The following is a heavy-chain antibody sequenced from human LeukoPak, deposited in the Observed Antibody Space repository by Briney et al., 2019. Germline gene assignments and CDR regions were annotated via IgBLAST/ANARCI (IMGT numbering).Heavy chain of an antibody. CDR3: ARGSSSWSHEFDP. Sequence: PSETLSLTCTVSGGSISSSSYYWGWIRQPPGKGLEWIGSIYYSGSTYYNPSLKSRVTISVATSKTQFSLKLSSVTAADTAVYYCARGSSSWSHEFDPWGQGTLVTVSS. J-gene: IGHJ5*02. CDR2: IYYSGST. CDR1: GGSISSSSYY. V-gene: IGHV4-39*01. D-gene: IGHD6-13*01.